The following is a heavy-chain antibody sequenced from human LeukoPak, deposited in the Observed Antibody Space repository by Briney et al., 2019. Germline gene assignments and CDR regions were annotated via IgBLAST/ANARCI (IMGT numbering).Heavy chain of an antibody. V-gene: IGHV1-18*01. CDR1: GYTFMSHG. CDR2: ISGSSSNT. CDR3: ARATGTWGHDGFDI. D-gene: IGHD3-16*01. J-gene: IGHJ3*02. Sequence: ASVKVSCKAYGYTFMSHGISWLRQAPGKGLEWMGWISGSSSNTNYAQRLQGRVTMTTDTSTTTAYMELRSLRSDDTAVYYCARATGTWGHDGFDIWGQGTMVTVSS.